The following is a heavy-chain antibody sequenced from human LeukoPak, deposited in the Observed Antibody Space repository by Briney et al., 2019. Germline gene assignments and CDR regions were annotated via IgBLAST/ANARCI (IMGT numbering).Heavy chain of an antibody. CDR3: AGSYNWSDDFDY. V-gene: IGHV4-59*11. CDR2: THYSGTT. CDR1: GGSISSHY. Sequence: PSETLSLTCTVSGGSISSHYWSWIRLPPGKGLEWIGYTHYSGTTNYNPSLKSRVTISIDTSKSQFSLKLSSVNAADTAVYYCAGSYNWSDDFDYWGPGTLVTVSS. D-gene: IGHD1-1*01. J-gene: IGHJ4*02.